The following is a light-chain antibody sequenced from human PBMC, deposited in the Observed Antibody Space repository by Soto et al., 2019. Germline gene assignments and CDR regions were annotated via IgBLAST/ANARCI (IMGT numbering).Light chain of an antibody. CDR2: DVT. V-gene: IGLV2-14*01. Sequence: QSALTQPASVSGSPGQSITISCTGTGSDVGGYNYVSWYQQYPVKAPKLMIYDVTNRPSGVSNRFSGSKSGNTAALIIFGLQAEDEADYYCCSYTSSSTYVFGTGTKVTVL. CDR3: CSYTSSSTYV. J-gene: IGLJ1*01. CDR1: GSDVGGYNY.